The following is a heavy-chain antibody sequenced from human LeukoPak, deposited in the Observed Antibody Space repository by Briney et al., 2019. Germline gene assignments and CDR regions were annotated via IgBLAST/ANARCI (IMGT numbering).Heavy chain of an antibody. CDR1: GFTFSSYG. CDR2: IWYDGSNK. Sequence: GRSLRLSCAASGFTFSSYGMHRVRQAPGKGREWVAVIWYDGSNKYYADSVKGRFTISRNNSKNTLYLQMNSLRAEDTAVYYCARDRGYYGSGIPGYWGQGALVTVSS. D-gene: IGHD3-10*01. CDR3: ARDRGYYGSGIPGY. J-gene: IGHJ4*02. V-gene: IGHV3-33*01.